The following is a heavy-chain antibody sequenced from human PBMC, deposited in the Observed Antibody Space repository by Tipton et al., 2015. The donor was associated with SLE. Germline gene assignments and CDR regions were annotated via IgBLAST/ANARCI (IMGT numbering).Heavy chain of an antibody. V-gene: IGHV4-34*01. Sequence: AGLVKPSETLSLTCGDYGGSFSGYYWSWIRQPPGKGLEWIGEINHSGSTNYNPSLKSRVTISVDTSKNQFSLKLSSVTAADTAVYYCARGVLGGSYPYWGQGTLVTVSS. J-gene: IGHJ4*02. CDR3: ARGVLGGSYPY. CDR1: GGSFSGYY. CDR2: INHSGST. D-gene: IGHD1-26*01.